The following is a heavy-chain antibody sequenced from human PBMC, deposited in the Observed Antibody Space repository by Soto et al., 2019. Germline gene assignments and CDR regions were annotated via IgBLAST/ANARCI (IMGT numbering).Heavy chain of an antibody. V-gene: IGHV3-30*03. Sequence: QVQLVESGEGVVQPGRSLRLSCAASGFTFSSYGMHWVRQAPGKGLEWVAVISYDGSNKYYADSVKGRFTISRDNSKNTLYLQMNSLRAEDTAVYYCARNLDILTGYCDYWGQGTLVTVSS. J-gene: IGHJ4*02. CDR2: ISYDGSNK. D-gene: IGHD3-9*01. CDR1: GFTFSSYG. CDR3: ARNLDILTGYCDY.